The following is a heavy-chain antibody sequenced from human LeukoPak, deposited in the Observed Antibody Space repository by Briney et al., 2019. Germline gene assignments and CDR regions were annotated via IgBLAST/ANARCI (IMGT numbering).Heavy chain of an antibody. V-gene: IGHV3-20*04. CDR2: INWSGGST. CDR1: GFAFDEHG. D-gene: IGHD2-2*01. J-gene: IGHJ4*02. CDR3: ARAPITSPFYFDS. Sequence: GGSLRLSCTASGFAFDEHGMSWVRQVPGKGLEWVSGINWSGGSTGYADPLRGRFTISRDNAKNSLYLQMDSLRAEDTALHYCARAPITSPFYFDSWGQGTLVTVSS.